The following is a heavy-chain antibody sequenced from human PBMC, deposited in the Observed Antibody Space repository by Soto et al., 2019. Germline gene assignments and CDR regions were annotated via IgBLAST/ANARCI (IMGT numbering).Heavy chain of an antibody. V-gene: IGHV3-30*18. CDR3: SKDLGLHYYFGMDF. J-gene: IGHJ6*02. CDR1: GFTFSSYG. Sequence: QVQLVESGGGVVQPGRSLRLSCAASGFTFSSYGMHWVRQAPGKGLEWVAVISYDGSNKDYADSVKGRFTISRDNAKNTLYLQINRLRAEDPPVYYCSKDLGLHYYFGMDFWGQGTTVTVSS. CDR2: ISYDGSNK.